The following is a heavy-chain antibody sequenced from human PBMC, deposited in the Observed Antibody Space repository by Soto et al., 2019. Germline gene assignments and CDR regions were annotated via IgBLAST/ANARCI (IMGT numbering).Heavy chain of an antibody. D-gene: IGHD4-17*01. CDR2: IYYSGSA. CDR3: ARPGIRLGNKMDV. CDR1: GASITSGDYY. Sequence: SETLSLTCTVSGASITSGDYYWSWIRQTPGKGLEWIGYIYYSGSAYYNEVLKSRATMSVDTSKNQFSLKLTSVTATDTAVYYCARPGIRLGNKMDVWGQGTTVT. V-gene: IGHV4-30-4*01. J-gene: IGHJ6*02.